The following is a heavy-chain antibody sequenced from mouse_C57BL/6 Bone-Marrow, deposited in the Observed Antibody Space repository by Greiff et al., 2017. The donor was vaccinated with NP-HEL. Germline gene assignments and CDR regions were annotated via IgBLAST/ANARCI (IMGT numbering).Heavy chain of an antibody. CDR1: GFTFSDYG. J-gene: IGHJ3*01. Sequence: EVKVEESGGGLVKPGGSLKLSCAASGFTFSDYGMHWVRQAPEKGLEWVAYISSGSSTIYYADTVKGRFTISRDNAKNTLFLQMTSLRSEDTAMYYCASYDGYLAYWGQGTLVTVSA. V-gene: IGHV5-17*01. CDR2: ISSGSSTI. CDR3: ASYDGYLAY. D-gene: IGHD2-3*01.